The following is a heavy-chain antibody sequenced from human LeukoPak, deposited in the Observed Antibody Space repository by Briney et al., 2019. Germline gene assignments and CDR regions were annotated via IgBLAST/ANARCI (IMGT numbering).Heavy chain of an antibody. D-gene: IGHD1-26*01. CDR3: ARLGSQMFIDY. J-gene: IGHJ4*02. CDR1: GYSFTNYW. Sequence: GESLKISFKGSGYSFTNYWIGWVRQLPGKGLEWMGIIYPGDSDTRYSPSFQGQVTISVDKSISTAYLQWSSLKASDTAMYYCARLGSQMFIDYWGQGTLVSVSS. CDR2: IYPGDSDT. V-gene: IGHV5-51*01.